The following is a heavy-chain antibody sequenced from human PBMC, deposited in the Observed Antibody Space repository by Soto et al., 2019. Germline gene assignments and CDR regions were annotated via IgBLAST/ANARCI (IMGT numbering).Heavy chain of an antibody. J-gene: IGHJ4*02. CDR2: IWYDGSNS. Sequence: PGGSLRLSCAASGFTFRSHGMHWVCQAPGKGLEWVAVIWYDGSNSFYADSVKGRFTISRDNSKNTLFLQMNSLRVEDTAVYYCARDIAARRLDYWGQGTWVTVSS. CDR1: GFTFRSHG. CDR3: ARDIAARRLDY. V-gene: IGHV3-33*01. D-gene: IGHD6-6*01.